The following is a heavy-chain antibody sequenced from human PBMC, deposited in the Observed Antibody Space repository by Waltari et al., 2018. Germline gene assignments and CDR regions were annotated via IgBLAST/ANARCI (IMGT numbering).Heavy chain of an antibody. Sequence: QVQLMESGGGVVQPGRSLRLCCAGSGFTFRSYAIPWVRQAPGKGLEWVAVISSDGTTKKYADSLKGRFTISRDNSKNTLYLQMDSLRPEDTALYYCASLRISIFGVVYYFDSWGQGALVTVSS. V-gene: IGHV3-30*03. CDR2: ISSDGTTK. CDR1: GFTFRSYA. D-gene: IGHD3-3*01. CDR3: ASLRISIFGVVYYFDS. J-gene: IGHJ4*02.